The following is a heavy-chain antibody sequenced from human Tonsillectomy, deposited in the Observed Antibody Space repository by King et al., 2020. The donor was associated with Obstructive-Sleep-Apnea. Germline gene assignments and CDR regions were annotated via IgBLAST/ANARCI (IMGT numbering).Heavy chain of an antibody. CDR1: GGSISTTSYY. CDR2: IFYSGST. Sequence: LQLQESGPGLVKPSETLSLTCTVSGGSISTTSYYWGWIRQPPGKGLECIGSIFYSGSTYYHPSLKSRVTISVDTSKNRFSLKLYSLTAADTAIYYCARIWRAVAYNWFDPWGQGTLVTVSS. J-gene: IGHJ5*02. CDR3: ARIWRAVAYNWFDP. V-gene: IGHV4-39*07. D-gene: IGHD1-26*01.